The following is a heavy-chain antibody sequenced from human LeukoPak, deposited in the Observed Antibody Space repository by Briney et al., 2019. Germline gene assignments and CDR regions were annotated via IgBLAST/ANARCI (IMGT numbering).Heavy chain of an antibody. J-gene: IGHJ6*03. CDR1: GYTFTGYY. CDR3: ARSVGVVPAAPIRSDYYYYMDV. Sequence: GASVKVSCKASGYTFTGYYMHWVRQAPGQGLEWMGWINPNSGGTNYAQKVQGRVTMTRDTSISTAYMELSRLRSDDTAVYYCARSVGVVPAAPIRSDYYYYMDVWGKGTTVTVSS. V-gene: IGHV1-2*02. CDR2: INPNSGGT. D-gene: IGHD2-2*01.